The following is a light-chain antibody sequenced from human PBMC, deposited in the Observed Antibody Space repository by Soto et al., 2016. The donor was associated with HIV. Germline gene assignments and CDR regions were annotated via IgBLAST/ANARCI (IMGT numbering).Light chain of an antibody. CDR2: DDS. CDR3: QVWHSSSDHYV. J-gene: IGLJ1*01. V-gene: IGLV3-21*03. CDR1: DIENKS. Sequence: SYELTQPPSVSVAPGKTARITCGGDDIENKSVHWYQQRPGQAPELVVSDDSDRPSRIPERFSGSTSGNTATLTISRVEAGDEADYYCQVWHSSSDHYVFGTGTEVTV.